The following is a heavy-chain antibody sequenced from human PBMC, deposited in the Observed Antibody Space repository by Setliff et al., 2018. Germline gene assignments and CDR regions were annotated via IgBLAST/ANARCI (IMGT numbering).Heavy chain of an antibody. CDR3: ARAGSAAAGRKGIFEY. V-gene: IGHV1-46*02. CDR1: GYSFNSYY. D-gene: IGHD6-13*01. Sequence: ASVKVSCKASGYSFNSYYMHWVRQAPGQGLEWMGIINPGGGNSSSTGKFQGRVTMTRDTSASTVYMEMGNLTSDDTAVYYCARAGSAAAGRKGIFEYWGQGSLVTVSS. J-gene: IGHJ4*02. CDR2: INPGGGNS.